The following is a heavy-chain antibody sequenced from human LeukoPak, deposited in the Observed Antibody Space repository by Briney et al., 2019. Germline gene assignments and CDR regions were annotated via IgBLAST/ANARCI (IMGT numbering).Heavy chain of an antibody. CDR3: ARDYDGSGSYGVY. J-gene: IGHJ4*02. V-gene: IGHV3-21*01. D-gene: IGHD3-10*01. Sequence: GGSLRLSCAASGFTFSSYSVNWVRQAPGKGLEWVSSISSSSSYIYYADSVKGRFTISRDNAKNSLFLQMNSLRAEDTAVYYCARDYDGSGSYGVYWGQGTLVTVSS. CDR2: ISSSSSYI. CDR1: GFTFSSYS.